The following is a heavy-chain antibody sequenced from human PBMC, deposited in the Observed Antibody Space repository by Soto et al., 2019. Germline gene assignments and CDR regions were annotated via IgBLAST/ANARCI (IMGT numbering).Heavy chain of an antibody. J-gene: IGHJ3*02. CDR2: INPYNANT. V-gene: IGHV1-18*04. Sequence: ASVKVSCKTSGYTFTNHGINWVRQAPGQGLEWMGRINPYNANTNYAQKLQGRVTMTTDTSTSTAYMDLRSLTSDDTVVYYCARDRVAGIWGDAFDIWGQGTMVTVSS. CDR1: GYTFTNHG. CDR3: ARDRVAGIWGDAFDI. D-gene: IGHD3-16*01.